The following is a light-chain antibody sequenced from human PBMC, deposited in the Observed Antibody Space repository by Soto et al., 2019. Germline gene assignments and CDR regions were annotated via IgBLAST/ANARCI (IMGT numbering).Light chain of an antibody. CDR2: EVS. CDR3: MQTIQLPIT. V-gene: IGKV2D-29*01. Sequence: VLTHSPATLSLSPGDRATLSCRASQSIHTSLAWYQQNPGQPPQLLIYEVSNRFSGVSDRFSGSGSGTDFTLKISRVEAEDVGVYYCMQTIQLPITFGQRTRLEI. J-gene: IGKJ5*01. CDR1: QSIHTS.